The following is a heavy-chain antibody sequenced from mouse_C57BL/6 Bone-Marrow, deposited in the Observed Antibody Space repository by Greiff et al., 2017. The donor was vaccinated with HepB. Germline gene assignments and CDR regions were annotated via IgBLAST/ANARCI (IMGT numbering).Heavy chain of an antibody. Sequence: EVNVVESGGGLVQSGRSLRLSCATSGFTFSDFYMEWVRQAPGKGLEWIAASRNKANDYTTEYSASVKGRFIVSRDTSQSILYLQMNALRAEDTAIYYCARGITRYWYFDVWGTGTTVTVSS. CDR3: ARGITRYWYFDV. V-gene: IGHV7-1*01. CDR1: GFTFSDFY. J-gene: IGHJ1*03. D-gene: IGHD1-1*01. CDR2: SRNKANDYTT.